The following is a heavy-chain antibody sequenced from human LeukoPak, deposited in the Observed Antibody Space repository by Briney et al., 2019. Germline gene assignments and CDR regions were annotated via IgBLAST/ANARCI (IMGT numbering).Heavy chain of an antibody. J-gene: IGHJ4*02. V-gene: IGHV1-18*01. D-gene: IGHD6-19*01. CDR2: ISAYNGNT. CDR3: ARETSVIAVAGTEFRNDY. Sequence: ASVKVSCKASGGTFSSYAISWVRQAPGQGLEWMGWISAYNGNTNYAQKLQGRVTMTTDTSTSTAYMELRSLRSDDTAVYYCARETSVIAVAGTEFRNDYWGQGTLVTVSS. CDR1: GGTFSSYA.